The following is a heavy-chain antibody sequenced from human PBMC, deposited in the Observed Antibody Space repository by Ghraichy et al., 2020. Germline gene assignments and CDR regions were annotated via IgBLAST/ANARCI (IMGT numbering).Heavy chain of an antibody. CDR3: ARSPGDPYSSGWNERDN. D-gene: IGHD6-19*01. CDR2: VSHDGST. J-gene: IGHJ4*02. CDR1: GGSFSGYY. V-gene: IGHV4-34*01. Sequence: SQTLSLTCAVYGGSFSGYYWAWIRQPPGKGLEWIGEVSHDGSTNYNPSLKSRITMSVDTSKNHFSLRLTSVTAADTAMYYCARSPGDPYSSGWNERDNWGQGTLVTVSS.